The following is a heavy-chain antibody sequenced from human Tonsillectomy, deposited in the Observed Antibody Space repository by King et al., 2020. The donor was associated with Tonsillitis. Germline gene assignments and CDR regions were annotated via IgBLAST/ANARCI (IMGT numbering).Heavy chain of an antibody. CDR3: ARDFDL. V-gene: IGHV4-61*02. CDR2: IYTSGST. Sequence: VQLQESGPGLVKPSQTLSLTCTVSGGSISSGSYYWSWIRQPAGKGLEWIGRIYTSGSTNYNPSLKSRVTMSVDTSKNQFSLKLSSVTAADTAVYYCARDFDLWGRGTLVTVSS. CDR1: GGSISSGSYY. J-gene: IGHJ2*01.